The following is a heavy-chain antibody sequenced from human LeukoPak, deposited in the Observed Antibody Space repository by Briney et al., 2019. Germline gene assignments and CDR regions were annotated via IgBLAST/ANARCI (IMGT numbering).Heavy chain of an antibody. CDR2: IISSGSTI. CDR3: AREFTDDWAFDI. D-gene: IGHD2-21*01. V-gene: IGHV3-11*01. J-gene: IGHJ3*02. CDR1: GFTFSDYY. Sequence: KPGGSLRLSCAASGFTFSDYYMSWIRQAPGKGLEWVAYIISSGSTIYYADSVKGRFTLSTDPAKNSMYLQMNSLRVEDTAVSYCAREFTDDWAFDIWGQGTMVTVSS.